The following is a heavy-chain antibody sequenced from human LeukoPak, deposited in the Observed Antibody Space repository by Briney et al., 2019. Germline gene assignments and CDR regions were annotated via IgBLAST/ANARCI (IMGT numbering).Heavy chain of an antibody. CDR2: IYYSGST. Sequence: ETLSLTCTVSGGSISSSSYYWGWIRQPPGKGLEWIGSIYYSGSTYYNPSLKSRVTISVDTSKNHFSLKLTSVTAADTAVYYCARERFGGSTLIDNWGQGTLVTVSS. CDR3: ARERFGGSTLIDN. D-gene: IGHD3-10*01. V-gene: IGHV4-39*02. CDR1: GGSISSSSYY. J-gene: IGHJ4*02.